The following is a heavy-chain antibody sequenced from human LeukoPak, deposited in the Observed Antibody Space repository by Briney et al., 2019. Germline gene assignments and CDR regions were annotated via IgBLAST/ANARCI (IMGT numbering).Heavy chain of an antibody. CDR2: ISYDGSNK. D-gene: IGHD2-21*02. CDR3: ARGQSYCAADCYSD. V-gene: IGHV3-30*03. Sequence: GGSLRLSCAASGFTFSSYGMHWVRQAPGKGLEWVAVISYDGSNKYYADSVRGRFTISRDNSKNTLSLQMNSLRGDDTALYYCARGQSYCAADCYSDWGQGTLVTVSA. CDR1: GFTFSSYG. J-gene: IGHJ4*02.